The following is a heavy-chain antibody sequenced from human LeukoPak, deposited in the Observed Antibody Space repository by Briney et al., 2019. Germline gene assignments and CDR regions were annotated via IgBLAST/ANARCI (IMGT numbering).Heavy chain of an antibody. V-gene: IGHV4-30-4*08. CDR2: IYYSGST. J-gene: IGHJ2*01. CDR1: GFTFSSYA. Sequence: LRLSCAASGFTFSSYAMSWLRQPPGKGLEWIGYIYYSGSTYYKPSLKSRVTISVDTSKNQFSLKLSSVTAADTAVYYCARVLSTYWYFDLGGRGTLVTVPS. CDR3: ARVLSTYWYFDL. D-gene: IGHD5/OR15-5a*01.